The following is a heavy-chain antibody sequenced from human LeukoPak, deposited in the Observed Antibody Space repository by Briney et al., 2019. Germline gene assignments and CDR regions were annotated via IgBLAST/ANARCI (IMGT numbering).Heavy chain of an antibody. CDR2: IKSQANGGTT. CDR1: GFTFSNAW. J-gene: IGHJ4*02. CDR3: TALGYPPYFGD. D-gene: IGHD2-15*01. Sequence: PGGSLRLSCAASGFTFSNAWMSWVRQAPGKGLEWVGRIKSQANGGTTDYAAPVKGRFNILRDDSKNTLYLEMHSLKTEDTAVYYCTALGYPPYFGDWGQGSQVTVSS. V-gene: IGHV3-15*01.